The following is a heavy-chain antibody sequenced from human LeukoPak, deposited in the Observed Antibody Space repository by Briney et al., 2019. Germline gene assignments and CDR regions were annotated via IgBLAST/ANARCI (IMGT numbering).Heavy chain of an antibody. V-gene: IGHV1-2*02. CDR3: ARWDPTYDVAASGPSNYY. D-gene: IGHD6-13*01. CDR2: INPNSGGT. J-gene: IGHJ4*02. CDR1: GYTFTDYY. Sequence: ASVKVSCKASGYTFTDYYMHWVRQAPGQGLEWMGWINPNSGGTNYAQKFQGRVTMTRDTSISTAYMELSRLRSDDTAVYYCARWDPTYDVAASGPSNYYWGQGTLVTVSS.